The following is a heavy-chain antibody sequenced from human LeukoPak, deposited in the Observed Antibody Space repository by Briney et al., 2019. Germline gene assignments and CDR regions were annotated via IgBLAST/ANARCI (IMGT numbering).Heavy chain of an antibody. CDR3: ARVSGGI. CDR1: GYSFNNYD. V-gene: IGHV1-8*01. D-gene: IGHD3-16*01. CDR2: MNPNSGNT. J-gene: IGHJ3*02. Sequence: ASVKVSCKASGYSFNNYDINWVRQAPGQGLEWMGWMNPNSGNTGYAQKFQGRVTITRNTSISTAYMELSSLRSEDTAVYYCARVSGGIWGQGTMVTVSS.